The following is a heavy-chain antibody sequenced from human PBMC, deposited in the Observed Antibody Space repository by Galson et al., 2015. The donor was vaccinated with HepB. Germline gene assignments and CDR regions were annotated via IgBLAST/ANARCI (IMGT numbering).Heavy chain of an antibody. D-gene: IGHD1-26*01. CDR2: INPSGGST. J-gene: IGHJ6*02. Sequence: SVKVSCKASGYTFTSYYMHWVRQAPGQGLEWMGIINPSGGSTSYAQKFQGRVTMTRDTSTSTVYMELSSLRSEDTAVYYCARESGSSYYYYGMDVWGQGTTVTVSS. V-gene: IGHV1-46*01. CDR1: GYTFTSYY. CDR3: ARESGSSYYYYGMDV.